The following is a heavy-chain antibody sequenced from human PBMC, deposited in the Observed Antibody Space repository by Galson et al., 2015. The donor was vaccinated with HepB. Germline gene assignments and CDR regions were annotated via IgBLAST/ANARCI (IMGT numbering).Heavy chain of an antibody. D-gene: IGHD5-24*01. J-gene: IGHJ2*01. CDR2: SSSSSIYI. Sequence: SLRLSCAASGFTFSSYSMNWVRQAPGKGLEWVSSSSSSSIYIYYADSVKGRFTISRDNAKNSLYLQMNSLRAEDTAVYYCARDGGDGYTQSWYFDLWGRGTLVTVSS. V-gene: IGHV3-21*01. CDR3: ARDGGDGYTQSWYFDL. CDR1: GFTFSSYS.